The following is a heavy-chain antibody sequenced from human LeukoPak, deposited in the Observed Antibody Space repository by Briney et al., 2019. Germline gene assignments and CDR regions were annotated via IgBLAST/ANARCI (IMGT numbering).Heavy chain of an antibody. CDR1: GYTFTSYG. Sequence: ASVKVSCKASGYTFTSYGISGLRQAPGRGLEGMGWISAYNGNTNYAQKLQGRVTMATDTSTSTAYMELRSLRSDDTAVYYCARVIRYNWFDRWGQGTLVTVSS. J-gene: IGHJ5*02. V-gene: IGHV1-18*01. CDR3: ARVIRYNWFDR. CDR2: ISAYNGNT.